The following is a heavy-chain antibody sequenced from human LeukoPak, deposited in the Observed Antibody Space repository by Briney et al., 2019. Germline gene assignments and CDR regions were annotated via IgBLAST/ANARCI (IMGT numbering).Heavy chain of an antibody. CDR2: INSDGSST. CDR3: AREGYYYYYMDV. CDR1: GFTFSSYW. Sequence: PGGSLRLSCAASGFTFSSYWMHWVRQALGKGLVRVSRINSDGSSTSYADSVKGRFTISRDNAKNTLYLQMNSLRAEDTAVYYCAREGYYYYYMDVWGKGTTVTVSS. J-gene: IGHJ6*03. V-gene: IGHV3-74*01.